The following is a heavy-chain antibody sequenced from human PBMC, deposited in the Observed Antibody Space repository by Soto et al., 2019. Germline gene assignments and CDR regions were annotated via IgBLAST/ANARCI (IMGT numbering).Heavy chain of an antibody. Sequence: SETLSLTCDVSGASVKTGGYYWTWIRQHPEKGLEWIGYINYSGTTYNPSLKSRSFLSLDMSKNQFSLNLTSVTAADTAVYYCATNRGYDFYYPDSWGQGILVTVSS. CDR1: GASVKTGGYY. J-gene: IGHJ4*02. V-gene: IGHV4-31*11. CDR3: ATNRGYDFYYPDS. D-gene: IGHD3-3*01. CDR2: INYSGTT.